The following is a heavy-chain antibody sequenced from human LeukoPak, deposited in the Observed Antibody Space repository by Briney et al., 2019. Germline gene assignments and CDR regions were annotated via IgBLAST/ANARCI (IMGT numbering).Heavy chain of an antibody. CDR1: GGSISSGGYY. CDR3: ARDFYYDSSGYYPQGWFDP. CDR2: IYYSGST. V-gene: IGHV4-31*03. Sequence: SETLSLTCTVSGGSISSGGYYWSWIRQHPGKGLELIGYIYYSGSTYYNPSLKSRVTISVDTSKNQFSLKLSSVTAADTAVYYCARDFYYDSSGYYPQGWFDPWGQGTLVTVSS. D-gene: IGHD3-22*01. J-gene: IGHJ5*02.